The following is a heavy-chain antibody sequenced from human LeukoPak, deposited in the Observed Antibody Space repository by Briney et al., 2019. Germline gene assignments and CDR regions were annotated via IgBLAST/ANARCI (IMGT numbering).Heavy chain of an antibody. J-gene: IGHJ3*02. Sequence: SETLSLTCTVSGGSISSGGYSWSWIRQPPGKGLEWIGYIYHSGSTYYNPSLKSRVTISVDRSKNQFSLKLSSVTAADTAVYYCARHLPAAMVSPHHDAFDIWGQGTMVTVSS. CDR3: ARHLPAAMVSPHHDAFDI. CDR1: GGSISSGGYS. V-gene: IGHV4-30-2*01. CDR2: IYHSGST. D-gene: IGHD2-2*01.